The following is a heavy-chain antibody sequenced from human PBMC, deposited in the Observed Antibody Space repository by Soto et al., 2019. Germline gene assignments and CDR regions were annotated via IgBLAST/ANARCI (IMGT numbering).Heavy chain of an antibody. D-gene: IGHD6-19*01. J-gene: IGHJ4*02. CDR2: ISNDESKK. Sequence: SLVLSWAASGGTFSTYSLHWVRQAPGKGLEWVSVISNDESKKYYADSVKGRFTISRDNSNNTVYLQMNSLRAEDTAVYYCARSIAVAGIDYWGPGTLVTVSS. V-gene: IGHV3-30-3*01. CDR3: ARSIAVAGIDY. CDR1: GGTFSTYS.